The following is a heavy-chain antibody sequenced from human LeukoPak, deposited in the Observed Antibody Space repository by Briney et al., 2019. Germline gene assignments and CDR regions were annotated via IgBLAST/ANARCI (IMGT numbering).Heavy chain of an antibody. V-gene: IGHV1-69*13. Sequence: GASVNVSCEASGGTFSSYAISWVRQAPGQGLEWMGGIIPIFGTANYAQKFQGRVTITADESTSTAYMELSSLRSEDTAVYYCARGSIAVAGPDYYYYYGMDVWGQGTTVTVSS. CDR2: IIPIFGTA. D-gene: IGHD6-19*01. CDR1: GGTFSSYA. J-gene: IGHJ6*02. CDR3: ARGSIAVAGPDYYYYYGMDV.